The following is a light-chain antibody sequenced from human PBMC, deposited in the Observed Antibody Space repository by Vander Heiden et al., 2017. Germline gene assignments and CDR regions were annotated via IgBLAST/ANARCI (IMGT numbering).Light chain of an antibody. CDR1: RDIRTY. Sequence: DIQLCQSQPSLSASVGDSVTITCRSSRDIRTYLNWYHQKRGESPKLLIYGASTVHSGVPSRLSGSGSATHFTLTINGLQVDDVGTYFCQQSYNMFSFGAGTQV. V-gene: IGKV1-39*01. CDR3: QQSYNMFS. CDR2: GAS. J-gene: IGKJ4*01.